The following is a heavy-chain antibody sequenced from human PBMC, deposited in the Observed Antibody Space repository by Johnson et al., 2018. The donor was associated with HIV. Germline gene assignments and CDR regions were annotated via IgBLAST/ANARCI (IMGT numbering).Heavy chain of an antibody. D-gene: IGHD3-22*01. CDR3: ARVTKYYFDSSVDAFDI. CDR2: ISERGTTI. V-gene: IGHV3-11*04. J-gene: IGHJ3*02. CDR1: GFTFSDYY. Sequence: QVQLVESGGGFVKPGASLRLSCAASGFTFSDYYMSWIRQAPGKGLEWVSYISERGTTIYSADSVTGRFTISRDNAKNSLYLQMNSLRAEDTAVYFCARVTKYYFDSSVDAFDIWGQGTVVTVSS.